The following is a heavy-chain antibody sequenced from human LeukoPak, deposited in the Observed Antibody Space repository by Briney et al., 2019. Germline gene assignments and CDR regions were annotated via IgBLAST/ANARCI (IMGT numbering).Heavy chain of an antibody. Sequence: PSETLSLTCTVSGGSISSSSYYWGWIRQPPGKGLEWIGRIYYSGSTYYNPSLKSRVTISVDTSRNQFSLKLSSVTAADTAVYYCAGHVGYSSSWYPDYYYYYYMDVWGKGTTVTVSS. J-gene: IGHJ6*03. CDR1: GGSISSSSYY. D-gene: IGHD6-13*01. V-gene: IGHV4-39*01. CDR2: IYYSGST. CDR3: AGHVGYSSSWYPDYYYYYYMDV.